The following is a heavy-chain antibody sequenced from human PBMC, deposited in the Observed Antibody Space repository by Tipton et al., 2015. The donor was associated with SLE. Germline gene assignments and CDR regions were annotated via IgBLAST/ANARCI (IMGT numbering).Heavy chain of an antibody. CDR3: ARLSTVTSAFDI. CDR2: IYYSGTT. D-gene: IGHD4-17*01. V-gene: IGHV4-59*11. J-gene: IGHJ3*02. Sequence: TLSLTCTVSGDSISGQYWSWIRQPPGKGQEWIGYIYYSGTTNYNPSLKRRVTISVDTSKNQFSLKLSSVTAADTAVYYCARLSTVTSAFDIWGQGTMVTVSS. CDR1: GDSISGQY.